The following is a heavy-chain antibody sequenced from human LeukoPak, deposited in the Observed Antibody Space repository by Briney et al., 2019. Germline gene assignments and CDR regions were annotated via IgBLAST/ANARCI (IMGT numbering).Heavy chain of an antibody. V-gene: IGHV3-11*01. Sequence: PGGSLRLSCAASGFTFSDYYMSWIRQAPGKGLEWVSYISSSGSTIYYADSVKGRFTISRDNAKNSLYLQMNSLRAEDTAVYYCARDSPPRTGSGSYYNERHLDYWGQGTLVTVSS. CDR3: ARDSPPRTGSGSYYNERHLDY. J-gene: IGHJ4*02. CDR2: ISSSGSTI. CDR1: GFTFSDYY. D-gene: IGHD3-10*01.